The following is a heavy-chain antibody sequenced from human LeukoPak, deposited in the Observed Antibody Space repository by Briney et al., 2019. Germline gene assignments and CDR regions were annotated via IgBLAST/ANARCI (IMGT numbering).Heavy chain of an antibody. CDR3: ARVSLDFWSGYLAYYYGMDV. CDR1: GGSFSGYY. V-gene: IGHV4-34*01. D-gene: IGHD3-3*01. CDR2: INHSGST. Sequence: SETLSLTCAVYGGSFSGYYWSWIRQPPGKGQEWIGEINHSGSTNYNPSLKSRVTISVDTSKNQFSLKLSSVTAADTAVYYCARVSLDFWSGYLAYYYGMDVWGQGTTVTVSS. J-gene: IGHJ6*02.